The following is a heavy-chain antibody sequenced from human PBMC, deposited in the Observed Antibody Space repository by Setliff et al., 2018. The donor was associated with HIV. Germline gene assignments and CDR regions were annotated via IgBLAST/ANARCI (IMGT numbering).Heavy chain of an antibody. D-gene: IGHD1-26*01. CDR2: TYYGGST. CDR3: ARGRRNEWELLLLAFDM. Sequence: SETLSLTCTVSGVSVRSYYWSWVRQVPGKGPEWIGSTYYGGSTDYNVYNPSLKSRVTILVDIYKNQLSLNLRSVTAADTAVYYCARGRRNEWELLLLAFDMWGQGTMVTVSS. V-gene: IGHV4-59*02. CDR1: GVSVRSYY. J-gene: IGHJ3*02.